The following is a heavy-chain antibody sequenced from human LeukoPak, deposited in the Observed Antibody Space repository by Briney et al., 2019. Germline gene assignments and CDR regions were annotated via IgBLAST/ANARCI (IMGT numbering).Heavy chain of an antibody. D-gene: IGHD3-22*01. V-gene: IGHV1-3*01. J-gene: IGHJ4*02. CDR1: GGTFSSYA. CDR3: ARDHMDYYDSSGYGPFFDY. Sequence: GASVKVSCKASGGTFSSYAISWVRQAPGQGLEWMGWINAGNGNTKYSQKFQGRVTITRDTSASTAYMELSSLRSEDTAVYYCARDHMDYYDSSGYGPFFDYWGQGTLVTVSS. CDR2: INAGNGNT.